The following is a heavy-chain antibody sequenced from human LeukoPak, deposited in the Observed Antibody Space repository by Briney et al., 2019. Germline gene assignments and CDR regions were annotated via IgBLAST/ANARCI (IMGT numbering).Heavy chain of an antibody. Sequence: SQTLSLTCTVSGGSISSGSYYWRWIRQPAGKGLEWIGRIYTSGSTNYNPSLKSLVTISVDTSKNQFSLKLSSVTAATTAEYYCARAESGYDWGYFVYWGQGTLVTVSS. J-gene: IGHJ4*02. D-gene: IGHD5-12*01. V-gene: IGHV4-61*02. CDR1: GGSISSGSYY. CDR3: ARAESGYDWGYFVY. CDR2: IYTSGST.